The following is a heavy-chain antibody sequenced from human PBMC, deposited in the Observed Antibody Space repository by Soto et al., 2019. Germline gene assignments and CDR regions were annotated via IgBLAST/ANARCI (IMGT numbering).Heavy chain of an antibody. CDR3: AKGIFDTSGSNFDY. CDR1: GFTFSSDA. J-gene: IGHJ4*02. D-gene: IGHD3-22*01. Sequence: EVQLLESGGGLVQPGGSLRLSCAASGFTFSSDAMNWVRQAPGKGLEWVSTISGSAYSTYYADSVKGQFTISRHNSKNTLYLQMNSLRAEDTAVYYCAKGIFDTSGSNFDYWGQGTLVTVSS. CDR2: ISGSAYST. V-gene: IGHV3-23*01.